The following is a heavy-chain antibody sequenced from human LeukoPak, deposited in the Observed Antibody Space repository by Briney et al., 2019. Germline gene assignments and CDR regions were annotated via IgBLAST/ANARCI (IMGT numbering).Heavy chain of an antibody. Sequence: RSGGSLRLSCAASGFTFSSYWMSWVRQAPGKGLEWVSGISGSGDNTYYADSVKGRFTISRDNSKNTLYVQVNSLGTEDTAAYYCAKGSYYDSSGSFYFDYWGQGTLVTVSS. V-gene: IGHV3-23*01. D-gene: IGHD3-22*01. CDR3: AKGSYYDSSGSFYFDY. CDR1: GFTFSSYW. J-gene: IGHJ4*02. CDR2: ISGSGDNT.